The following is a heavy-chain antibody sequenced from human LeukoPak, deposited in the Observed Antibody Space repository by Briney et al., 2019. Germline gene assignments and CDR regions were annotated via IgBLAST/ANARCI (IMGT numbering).Heavy chain of an antibody. CDR1: GGTFSSFA. V-gene: IGHV1-69*05. D-gene: IGHD6-19*01. CDR2: IIPIFGTA. Sequence: SVKVSCKASGGTFSSFAISWVRQAPGQGLEWMGRIIPIFGTANYAQKFQGRVTITTDESTSTVYMELSSLRSEDTAVYYCARDATPLRYSSGWYVAFDIWGQGTMVTVSS. J-gene: IGHJ3*02. CDR3: ARDATPLRYSSGWYVAFDI.